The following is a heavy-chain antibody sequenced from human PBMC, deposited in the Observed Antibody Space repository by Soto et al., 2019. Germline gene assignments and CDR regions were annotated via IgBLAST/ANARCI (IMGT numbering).Heavy chain of an antibody. CDR2: ISHSGRA. V-gene: IGHV4-38-2*02. J-gene: IGHJ4*02. CDR1: GVSIQTSYF. Sequence: PSGTLSLTCTVSGVSIQTSYFWGWIRQPPGKGLEWIGLISHSGRAISHPSFASRATISLDTTNNAFSLTLKSVTAADTAVYYCARGRSFRLVGVPLDSWGQGTLVTVSA. CDR3: ARGRSFRLVGVPLDS. D-gene: IGHD3-16*02.